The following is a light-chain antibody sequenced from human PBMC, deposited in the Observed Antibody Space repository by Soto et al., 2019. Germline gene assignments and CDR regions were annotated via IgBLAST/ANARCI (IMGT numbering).Light chain of an antibody. CDR2: LGS. CDR3: MHALQTPHT. Sequence: DIVMTQSPLSLPVTPGEPASISCRSSQSLLHSNGYNYLDWYLQKPGQSPQLLIYLGSNRASGVPDRFSGSGSATDFTLNISRVEAEDVGTYYCMHALQTPHTFGPGTKVDIK. J-gene: IGKJ3*01. CDR1: QSLLHSNGYNY. V-gene: IGKV2-28*01.